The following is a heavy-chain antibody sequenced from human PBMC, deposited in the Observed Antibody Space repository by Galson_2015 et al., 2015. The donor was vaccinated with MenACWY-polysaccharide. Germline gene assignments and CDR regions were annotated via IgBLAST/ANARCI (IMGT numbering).Heavy chain of an antibody. CDR3: ARVEKYSGSFYILY. CDR1: DYSIRSGYF. V-gene: IGHV4-38-2*01. D-gene: IGHD1-26*01. CDR2: IFHVEHT. J-gene: IGHJ4*02. Sequence: SETLSLTCAVSDYSIRSGYFWGWIRQPPGKGLEWIAGIFHVEHTNYNPSLKGRVPLTVATSNTKFSLKLSSETAADTAVYYCARVEKYSGSFYILYWGQGTLVTVSS.